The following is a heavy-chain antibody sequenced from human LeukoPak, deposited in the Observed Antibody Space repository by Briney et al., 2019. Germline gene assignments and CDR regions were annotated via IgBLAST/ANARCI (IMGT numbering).Heavy chain of an antibody. CDR2: IIPIFGTA. CDR3: ARDPRDCSGGSCYSSGAFDI. J-gene: IGHJ3*02. CDR1: GGTFSSYA. D-gene: IGHD2-15*01. Sequence: SVKVSCKASGGTFSSYAISWVRQAPGQGLEWMGGIIPIFGTANYAQKFQGRVTITADKSTSTAYMELSSLRSEDTAVYYCARDPRDCSGGSCYSSGAFDIWGQGTMVTVSS. V-gene: IGHV1-69*06.